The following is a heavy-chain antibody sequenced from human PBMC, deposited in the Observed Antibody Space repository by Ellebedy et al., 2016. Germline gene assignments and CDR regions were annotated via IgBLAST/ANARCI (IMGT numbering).Heavy chain of an antibody. CDR1: GFSVSSNY. CDR2: VYAGGTT. V-gene: IGHV3-66*01. D-gene: IGHD6-13*01. CDR3: ARDPENSSNWYRYFDL. Sequence: GGSLRLSCVVSGFSVSSNYLSWVRQAPGKGLEWVSVVYAGGTTFYADSVKGRFTISRDNAKNSLYLQMNSLRAEDTAVYYCARDPENSSNWYRYFDLWGRGTTLVTVSP. J-gene: IGHJ2*01.